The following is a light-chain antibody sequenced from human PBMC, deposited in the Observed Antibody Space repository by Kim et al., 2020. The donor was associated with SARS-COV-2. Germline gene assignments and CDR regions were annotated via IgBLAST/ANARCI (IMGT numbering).Light chain of an antibody. J-gene: IGKJ2*01. CDR1: QSVSSY. Sequence: EIVLTQSPATLSLSPGERATLSCRASQSVSSYLAWYQQKSGQAPRLLIYDASNRATGIPARFSGSGSGTDFTLTISSLEPEDFAVYYCQQRSNWPPMYTFGQGTKLEI. CDR3: QQRSNWPPMYT. CDR2: DAS. V-gene: IGKV3-11*01.